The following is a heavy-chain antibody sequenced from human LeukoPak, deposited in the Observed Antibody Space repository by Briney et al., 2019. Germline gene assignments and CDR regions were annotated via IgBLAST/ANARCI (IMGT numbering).Heavy chain of an antibody. CDR1: GGSISSSSYY. Sequence: SETLSLTCTVSGGSISSSSYYWGWIRQPPGKGLEWIGSIYYSGSTYYNPSLKSRVTMSLDTSRDQFSLRLSSVTAADTAVYYCARERLLRDGAFDIWGQGTMVTVSS. J-gene: IGHJ3*02. CDR2: IYYSGST. V-gene: IGHV4-39*07. D-gene: IGHD5-12*01. CDR3: ARERLLRDGAFDI.